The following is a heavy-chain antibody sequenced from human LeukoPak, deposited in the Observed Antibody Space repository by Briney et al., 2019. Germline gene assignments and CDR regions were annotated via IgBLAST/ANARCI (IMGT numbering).Heavy chain of an antibody. J-gene: IGHJ4*02. CDR2: ISGSGDNT. CDR1: GFTFSNYA. V-gene: IGHV3-23*01. D-gene: IGHD2-21*02. CDR3: AKDFVVVPGNVNYFDY. Sequence: PGGSLRLSCAASGFTFSNYAMSWVRQAPGKGQEWVSAISGSGDNTYYADSVKGRFTVSRDNSKNTLYVQMKSLRAEDTAVYYCAKDFVVVPGNVNYFDYWGQGTLVTVSS.